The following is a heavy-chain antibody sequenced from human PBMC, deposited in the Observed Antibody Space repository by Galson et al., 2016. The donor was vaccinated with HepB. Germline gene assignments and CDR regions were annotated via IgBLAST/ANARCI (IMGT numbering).Heavy chain of an antibody. V-gene: IGHV1-3*01. CDR1: GYTFTSYA. J-gene: IGHJ2*01. D-gene: IGHD6-19*01. CDR2: INGGNGNT. CDR3: ARDEGNRIALAGTEDKFVDDGCFDL. Sequence: SVKVSCKASGYTFTSYAMHWVRQAPGQRLEWMGWINGGNGNTKYSQKFQGRVSITRDTSASPAYMELSSQRSEDTAVYSCARDEGNRIALAGTEDKFVDDGCFDLWGRGTLVTVSS.